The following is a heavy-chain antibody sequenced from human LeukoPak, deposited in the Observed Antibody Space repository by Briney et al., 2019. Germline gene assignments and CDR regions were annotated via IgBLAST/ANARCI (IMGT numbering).Heavy chain of an antibody. CDR3: ARSIVVVTSYYFDY. CDR2: INIGGTNT. V-gene: IGHV3-11*03. Sequence: PGGSLRLSCAASGLTFSDYYMSWIRQAPGRGLEWLSYINIGGTNTHYADSVKGRFTISRDNSKNTLYLQMNSLRAEDTAVYYCARSIVVVTSYYFDYWGQGTLVTVSS. CDR1: GLTFSDYY. J-gene: IGHJ4*02. D-gene: IGHD3-22*01.